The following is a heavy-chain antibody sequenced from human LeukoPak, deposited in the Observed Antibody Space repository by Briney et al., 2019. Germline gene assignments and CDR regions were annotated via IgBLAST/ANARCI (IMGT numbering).Heavy chain of an antibody. Sequence: SETLSLTCSVSGGSISTYYWSWIRQPRGKGLEWIGYVYYSGVTNYSPSLRSRVTISVDTSKKQFSLKLTSVTAADTAVYYCARDVPMTTRAFDIWGQGTMVTVSS. V-gene: IGHV4-59*13. J-gene: IGHJ3*02. CDR2: VYYSGVT. CDR1: GGSISTYY. CDR3: ARDVPMTTRAFDI. D-gene: IGHD1-1*01.